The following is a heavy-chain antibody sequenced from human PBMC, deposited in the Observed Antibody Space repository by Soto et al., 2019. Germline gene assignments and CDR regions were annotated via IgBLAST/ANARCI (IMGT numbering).Heavy chain of an antibody. CDR3: ARDMMAMIVRVDAFDI. CDR2: ISSSSSTI. V-gene: IGHV3-48*02. J-gene: IGHJ3*02. CDR1: EGTFVSYS. Sequence: GPQRHSNRAAEGTFVSYSVNWVSQNPGKGLEWVSYISSSSSTIYYADSVKGRFTISRDNAKNSLYLQMNSLRDEDTAVYYCARDMMAMIVRVDAFDIWGQGTMVTVSS. D-gene: IGHD3-22*01.